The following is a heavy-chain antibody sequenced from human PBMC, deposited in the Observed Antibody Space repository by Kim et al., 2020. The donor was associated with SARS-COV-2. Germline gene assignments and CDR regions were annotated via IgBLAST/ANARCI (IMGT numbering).Heavy chain of an antibody. Sequence: ASVKVSCKVSGYTLTELSMHWVRQAPGKGLEWMGGFDPEDGETIYAQKFQGRVTMTEDTSTDTAYMELSSLRSEDTAVYYCATDRGWFGELLYNYGMDVWAKGPRSPSP. CDR3: ATDRGWFGELLYNYGMDV. CDR2: FDPEDGET. D-gene: IGHD3-10*01. CDR1: GYTLTELS. J-gene: IGHJ6*02. V-gene: IGHV1-24*01.